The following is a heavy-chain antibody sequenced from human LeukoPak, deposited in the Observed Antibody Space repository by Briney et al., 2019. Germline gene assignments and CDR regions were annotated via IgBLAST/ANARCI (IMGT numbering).Heavy chain of an antibody. CDR2: IKQDGSEK. CDR3: ARASQPSEVDLSLLWFGELPLEY. CDR1: GFTFSSYW. Sequence: PGGSLRLSRAASGFTFSSYWMSWVRQAPGKGLEWVANIKQDGSEKYYVDSVKGRFTISRDNAKNSLYLQMNSLRAEDTAVYYCARASQPSEVDLSLLWFGELPLEYWGQGTLVTVSS. V-gene: IGHV3-7*03. D-gene: IGHD3-10*01. J-gene: IGHJ4*02.